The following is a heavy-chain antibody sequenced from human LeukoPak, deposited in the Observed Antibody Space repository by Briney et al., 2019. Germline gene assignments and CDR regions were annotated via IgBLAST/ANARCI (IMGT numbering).Heavy chain of an antibody. J-gene: IGHJ4*02. D-gene: IGHD2-15*01. CDR2: ISGSGGST. CDR1: GFTFSSYA. Sequence: GGSLRLSCAASGFTFSSYAMSWVRQAPGKGLEWVSAISGSGGSTYYADSVKGRFTISRDNSKNTVFLKINSLRAEDTAVYYCAKGRREVVTATLAYWGQGTLVTVSS. CDR3: AKGRREVVTATLAY. V-gene: IGHV3-23*01.